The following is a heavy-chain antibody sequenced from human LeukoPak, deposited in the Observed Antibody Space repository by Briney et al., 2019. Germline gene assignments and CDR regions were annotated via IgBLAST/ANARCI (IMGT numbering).Heavy chain of an antibody. J-gene: IGHJ6*02. Sequence: ASVKVSCKASGGTFTSYYMHWVRQAPGQGLEWMGIINPSGGSTSYAQKFQGRVTMTRDTSTSTVYMELSSLRSEDTAVYYCASPVTAMTSYYGMDVWGQGTTVTVSS. CDR3: ASPVTAMTSYYGMDV. V-gene: IGHV1-46*01. CDR1: GGTFTSYY. D-gene: IGHD5-18*01. CDR2: INPSGGST.